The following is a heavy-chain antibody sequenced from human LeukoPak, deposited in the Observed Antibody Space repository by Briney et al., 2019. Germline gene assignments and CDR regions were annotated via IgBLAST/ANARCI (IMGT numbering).Heavy chain of an antibody. J-gene: IGHJ4*02. D-gene: IGHD4-17*01. CDR2: ISYTGST. CDR3: ARIHDYGDYAFDR. Sequence: SETLSLTCTVSGGSISPYYWSWIRQPPGKGLEYIGYISYTGSTNSNPSLKSRLAISVDTSKNQFSLKLRSVTAADTALYYCARIHDYGDYAFDRWGQGTLVTVSS. CDR1: GGSISPYY. V-gene: IGHV4-59*08.